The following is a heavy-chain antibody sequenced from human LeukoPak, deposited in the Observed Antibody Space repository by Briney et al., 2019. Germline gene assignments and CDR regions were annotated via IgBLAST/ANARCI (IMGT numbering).Heavy chain of an antibody. J-gene: IGHJ4*02. CDR3: ARAQVKGAYDFWSGYYNSVY. Sequence: EASVKVSCKASGGTFSGYAISWVRQAPGQGLEWMGGIIPIFGTANYAQKFQGRVTITADESTSTAYMELSSLRSEDTAVYYCARAQVKGAYDFWSGYYNSVYWGQGTLVTVSS. CDR2: IIPIFGTA. D-gene: IGHD3-3*01. CDR1: GGTFSGYA. V-gene: IGHV1-69*13.